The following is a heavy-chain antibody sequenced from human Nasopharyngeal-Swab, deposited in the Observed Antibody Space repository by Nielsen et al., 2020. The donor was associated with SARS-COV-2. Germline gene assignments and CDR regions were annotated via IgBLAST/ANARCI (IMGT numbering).Heavy chain of an antibody. CDR1: GFTFSSYS. CDR3: ARDLSMIVVLIGTPSAFDI. V-gene: IGHV3-7*01. CDR2: IKQDGSEK. J-gene: IGHJ3*02. D-gene: IGHD3-22*01. Sequence: GESLKISCAASGFTFSSYSMNWVRQAPGKGLEWVANIKQDGSEKYHVDSVKGRFTISRDNAENSLYLQMNSLRAEDTAVYYCARDLSMIVVLIGTPSAFDIWGQGTMVTVSS.